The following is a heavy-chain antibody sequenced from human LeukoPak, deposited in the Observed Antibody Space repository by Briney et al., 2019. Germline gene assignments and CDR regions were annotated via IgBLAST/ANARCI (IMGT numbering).Heavy chain of an antibody. CDR3: AKGPRGFGELLYWFDP. J-gene: IGHJ5*02. Sequence: GGSLRLSCAASGFTFDDYTMHWVRQAPGKGLEWVSLISWDGGSTYYADSVKGRFTISRDNSKNSLYLQMNSLRTEDTALYYCAKGPRGFGELLYWFDPWGQGTLVTVSS. CDR2: ISWDGGST. V-gene: IGHV3-43*01. CDR1: GFTFDDYT. D-gene: IGHD3-10*01.